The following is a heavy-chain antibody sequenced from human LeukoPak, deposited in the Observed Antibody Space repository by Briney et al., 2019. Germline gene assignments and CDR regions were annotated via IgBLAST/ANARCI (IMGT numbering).Heavy chain of an antibody. D-gene: IGHD2-15*01. Sequence: ASVKVSCTASGYTFSGYLIHWVRQAPGQGLEWMGWINPNSGGTNYAQKFQGRFTVTRDTSITTAYMELSRLRSDDTAVYFCARGIYSYATPFDYWGQGTLVTVSS. V-gene: IGHV1-2*02. J-gene: IGHJ4*02. CDR1: GYTFSGYL. CDR2: INPNSGGT. CDR3: ARGIYSYATPFDY.